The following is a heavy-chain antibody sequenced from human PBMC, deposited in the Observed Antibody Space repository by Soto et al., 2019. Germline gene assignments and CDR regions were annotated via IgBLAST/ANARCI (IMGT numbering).Heavy chain of an antibody. CDR2: ISGSGGST. Sequence: PGGSLRLSCAASGFTFSSYAMSWVRQAPGKGLEWVSAISGSGGSTYYADSVKGRFTISRDNSKNTLYLQMNSLRAEDTAVYYCAKFSNILTGYFYYYYMDVWGKGTKVTVSS. CDR3: AKFSNILTGYFYYYYMDV. CDR1: GFTFSSYA. D-gene: IGHD3-9*01. J-gene: IGHJ6*03. V-gene: IGHV3-23*01.